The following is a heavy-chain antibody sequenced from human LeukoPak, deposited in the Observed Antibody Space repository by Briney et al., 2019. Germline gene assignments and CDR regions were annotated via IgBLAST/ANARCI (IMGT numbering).Heavy chain of an antibody. CDR1: GFTFSDYY. Sequence: GGSLRPSCAASGFTFSDYYMSWIRQAPGKGLEWVSYISSSGSTIYYADSVKGRFTISRDNAKNSLYLQMNSLRAEDTAVYYCARPDSSPRIYYYYMDVWGKGTTVTVSS. D-gene: IGHD6-13*01. CDR2: ISSSGSTI. V-gene: IGHV3-11*01. J-gene: IGHJ6*03. CDR3: ARPDSSPRIYYYYMDV.